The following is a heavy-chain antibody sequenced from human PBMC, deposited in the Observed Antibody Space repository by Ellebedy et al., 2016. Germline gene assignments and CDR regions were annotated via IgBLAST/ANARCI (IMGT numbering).Heavy chain of an antibody. V-gene: IGHV3-33*08. Sequence: GGSLRLSCAASGFTFSSYGMHWVRQAPGKGLEWVAVIWYDGSNKYYADSVKGRFTISRDNAKNSLYLQMNSLRDEDTAVYYCARAPCGGDCYSDYWGQGTLVTVSS. CDR3: ARAPCGGDCYSDY. CDR1: GFTFSSYG. CDR2: IWYDGSNK. D-gene: IGHD2-21*02. J-gene: IGHJ4*02.